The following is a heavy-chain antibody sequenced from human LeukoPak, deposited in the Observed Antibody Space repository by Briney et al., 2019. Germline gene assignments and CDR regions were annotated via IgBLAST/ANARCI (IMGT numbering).Heavy chain of an antibody. V-gene: IGHV3-74*01. Sequence: EGSLRLSCAASGFTFSSYWMHWVRQAPGKGLVWVSRINSDGSSTSYADSVKGRFTISRDNAKNTLYLQMNSLRAEDTAVYYCARGEPYYYYYGMDVWGKGTTVTVSS. CDR2: INSDGSST. CDR3: ARGEPYYYYYGMDV. J-gene: IGHJ6*04. D-gene: IGHD1-14*01. CDR1: GFTFSSYW.